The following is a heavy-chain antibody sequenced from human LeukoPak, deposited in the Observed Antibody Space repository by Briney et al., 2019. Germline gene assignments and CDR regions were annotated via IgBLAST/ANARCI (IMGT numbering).Heavy chain of an antibody. CDR3: ARYSGSFHGFDI. Sequence: GGSLRLSCAASGFTFSTYWMTWVRQGPGKGLEWVGNIKQDGSETYYVDSVKGQFTISRDNAQSLLYLQMNSLRVEDTAVYFCARYSGSFHGFDIWGQGTLVSVSS. CDR1: GFTFSTYW. J-gene: IGHJ3*02. CDR2: IKQDGSET. V-gene: IGHV3-7*05. D-gene: IGHD1-26*01.